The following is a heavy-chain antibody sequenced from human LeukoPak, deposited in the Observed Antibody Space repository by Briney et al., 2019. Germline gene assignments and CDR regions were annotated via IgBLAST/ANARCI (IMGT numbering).Heavy chain of an antibody. CDR1: GGSISSSSYY. CDR2: IYYSGST. Sequence: SETLSLTCTVSGGSISSSSYYWGWIRQPPGKGLEWIGSIYYSGSTYYDPSLKSRVTISVDTSKNQFSLKLSSVTAADTAVYYRARQVGGDYYYYYMDVWGKGTTVTVSS. V-gene: IGHV4-39*01. J-gene: IGHJ6*03. D-gene: IGHD4-23*01. CDR3: ARQVGGDYYYYYMDV.